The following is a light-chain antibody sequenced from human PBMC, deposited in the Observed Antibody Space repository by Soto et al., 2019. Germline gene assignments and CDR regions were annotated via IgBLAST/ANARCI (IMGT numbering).Light chain of an antibody. V-gene: IGKV3D-15*01. CDR2: GAT. Sequence: EVVITQSPATPPVSPGERATLSCRASQTVRDNLGWYQQKPGQPPRLLIYGATTRANGIPARFSGSGSGTDFTLTISSLQAQDVAVYNSQHRSNWPSWTFGEGTKV. CDR3: QHRSNWPSWT. J-gene: IGKJ1*01. CDR1: QTVRDN.